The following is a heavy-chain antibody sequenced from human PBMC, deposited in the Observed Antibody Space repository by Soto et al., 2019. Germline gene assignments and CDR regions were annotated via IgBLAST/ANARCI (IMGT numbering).Heavy chain of an antibody. V-gene: IGHV3-53*01. D-gene: IGHD1-26*01. CDR2: HYSGGST. CDR3: ARHRHPRGTVGATSPLDP. CDR1: GFSVSSNY. J-gene: IGHJ5*02. Sequence: GGSLRLSCAISGFSVSSNYLSWARQAPGKGLEWVSVHYSGGSTYYADSVQGRFTISRDKSNNTLYLQMRRVRAEDTAVYFCARHRHPRGTVGATSPLDPWGQGTQVTVSS.